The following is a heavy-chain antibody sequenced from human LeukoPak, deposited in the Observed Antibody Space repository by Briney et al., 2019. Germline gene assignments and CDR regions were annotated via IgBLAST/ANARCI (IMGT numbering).Heavy chain of an antibody. V-gene: IGHV3-30-3*01. CDR2: ISHDVNVK. CDR1: GFDFQNHV. CDR3: VREGYYESGSSPTFYFDF. Sequence: GGSLRLSCAASGFDFQNHVIHWVRQVPGKGLEWVAVISHDVNVKFYADSVKDRLTISRDNSAKTVYLQMNSLRPDDAAVYYCVREGYYESGSSPTFYFDFWGQGTVVAVS. J-gene: IGHJ4*02. D-gene: IGHD3-10*01.